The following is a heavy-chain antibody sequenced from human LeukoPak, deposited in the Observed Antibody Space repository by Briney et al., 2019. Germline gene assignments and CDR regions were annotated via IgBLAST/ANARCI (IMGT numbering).Heavy chain of an antibody. J-gene: IGHJ4*02. CDR2: IIPIFGTA. Sequence: ASVTVSCKASGGTFSSNAISWVRQAPGQGLEWMGGIIPIFGTANYAQKFQGRVTITADKSTSTAYMELSSLRSEDTVVYYCAREGSGSYYYYWGQGTLVTVSS. CDR1: GGTFSSNA. D-gene: IGHD3-10*01. V-gene: IGHV1-69*06. CDR3: AREGSGSYYYY.